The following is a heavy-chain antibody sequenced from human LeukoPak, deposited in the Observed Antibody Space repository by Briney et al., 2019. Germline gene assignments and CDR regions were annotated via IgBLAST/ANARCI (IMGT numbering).Heavy chain of an antibody. J-gene: IGHJ5*02. V-gene: IGHV1-2*02. CDR3: ARASHELLWIVSYWFDP. Sequence: ASVKVSCKASGYTLTGYYMHWVRQDPGQGLEWMGWINPNSGGTNYAQKFQGRVTMTTDTSISTAYMELSRLRSDDTAVYYCARASHELLWIVSYWFDPWGQGTLVTVSS. CDR2: INPNSGGT. D-gene: IGHD2-2*01. CDR1: GYTLTGYY.